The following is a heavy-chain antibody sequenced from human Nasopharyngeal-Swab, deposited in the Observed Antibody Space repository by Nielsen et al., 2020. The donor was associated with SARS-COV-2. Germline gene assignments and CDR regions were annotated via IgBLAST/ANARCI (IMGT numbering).Heavy chain of an antibody. Sequence: GSLRLSCTVSGGSVSSGSYYWSWIRQPPGKGLEWLGYIYYSGSTNYNPSLKSRVTISVDTSKNQFSLKLSSVTAADTAVYYCARDHVGYCSGGSCSTGYYYYYYMDVWGKGTTVTVSS. V-gene: IGHV4-61*01. D-gene: IGHD2-15*01. CDR2: IYYSGST. CDR1: GGSVSSGSYY. CDR3: ARDHVGYCSGGSCSTGYYYYYYMDV. J-gene: IGHJ6*03.